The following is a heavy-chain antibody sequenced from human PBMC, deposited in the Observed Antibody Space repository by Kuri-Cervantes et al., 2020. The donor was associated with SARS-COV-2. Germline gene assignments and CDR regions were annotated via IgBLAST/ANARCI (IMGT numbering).Heavy chain of an antibody. D-gene: IGHD3-16*01. CDR2: TYYRSKWYN. J-gene: IGHJ4*02. Sequence: SQTLPLTCAISGDSVSNIGAAWNWIRQSPWKGLEWLGRTYYRSKWYNDYSVSAKSRITINPDTSKNQFSLQLYSVTHADTAVYYCARHDIVGEFNYWGQGTLVTVSS. CDR1: GDSVSNIGAA. V-gene: IGHV6-1*01. CDR3: ARHDIVGEFNY.